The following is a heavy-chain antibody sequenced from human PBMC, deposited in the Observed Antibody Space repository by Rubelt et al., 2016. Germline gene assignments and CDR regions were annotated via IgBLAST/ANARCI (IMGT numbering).Heavy chain of an antibody. Sequence: VQLVESGGGVVQPGRSLRLSCAASGFTFSAYRMSWVRQAPGKGLEWVANINRDGSEKYYVDSLEGRFTISKDNTKNSMYLQMNSLSVEDTAVYYCTLAGGGFWGQGTLVTVSS. CDR1: GFTFSAYR. V-gene: IGHV3-7*01. J-gene: IGHJ4*02. CDR2: INRDGSEK. D-gene: IGHD1-26*01. CDR3: TLAGGGF.